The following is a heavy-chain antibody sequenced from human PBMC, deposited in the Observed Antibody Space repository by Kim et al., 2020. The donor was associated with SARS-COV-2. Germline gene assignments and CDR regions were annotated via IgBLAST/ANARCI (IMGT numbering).Heavy chain of an antibody. CDR2: ISGSGGST. V-gene: IGHV3-23*01. Sequence: GGSLRLSCAASGFTFSSYAMSWVRQAPGKGLEWVSAISGSGGSTYYADSVKGRFTISRDNSKNTLYLQMNSLRAEDTAVYYCAKDYNRITIFGVVTKGGAFDIWGQGTMVTVSS. CDR1: GFTFSSYA. J-gene: IGHJ3*02. D-gene: IGHD3-3*01. CDR3: AKDYNRITIFGVVTKGGAFDI.